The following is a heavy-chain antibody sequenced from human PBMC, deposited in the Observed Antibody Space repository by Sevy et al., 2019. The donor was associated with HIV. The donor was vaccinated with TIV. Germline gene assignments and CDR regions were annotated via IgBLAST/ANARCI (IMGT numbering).Heavy chain of an antibody. CDR3: AREGCTQPHDY. J-gene: IGHJ4*02. CDR2: FCFVGSKI. V-gene: IGHV3-23*01. Sequence: GGSLRLSCAASGFTFSIYTMSWVRQAPGKGLEWVSTFCFVGSKIYYADSVKGRFTISRDNSRNTVYLQMSSLRADDTAVYCCAREGCTQPHDYWGQGTLVTVSS. CDR1: GFTFSIYT. D-gene: IGHD2-8*01.